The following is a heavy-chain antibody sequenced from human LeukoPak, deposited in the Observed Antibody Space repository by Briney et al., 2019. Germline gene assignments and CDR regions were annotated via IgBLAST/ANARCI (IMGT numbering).Heavy chain of an antibody. Sequence: GGSLRLSCAASGFSFSSYAMSWVRQAPGKGLEWVSAISGSGGSTYYADSVKGRFTISRDNSKNTLYLQMNSLRAEDTAVYYCAKGPPRVDTAMCDYWGQGTLVTVSS. CDR3: AKGPPRVDTAMCDY. J-gene: IGHJ4*02. CDR1: GFSFSSYA. D-gene: IGHD5-18*01. CDR2: ISGSGGST. V-gene: IGHV3-23*01.